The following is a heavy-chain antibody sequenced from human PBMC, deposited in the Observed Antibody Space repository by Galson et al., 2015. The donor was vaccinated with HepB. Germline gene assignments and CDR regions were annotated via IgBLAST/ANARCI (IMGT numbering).Heavy chain of an antibody. Sequence: SLRLSCAASGFTFSRYSMNWVRQAPGKGLEWVSSFSSSDSSIYYADSVKGRFTISRDNAKNSLYLQMNSLRAEDTAVYYCARDLGDEGHYYYYMDVWGKGTTVTVSS. CDR3: ARDLGDEGHYYYYMDV. CDR2: FSSSDSSI. V-gene: IGHV3-21*06. J-gene: IGHJ6*03. CDR1: GFTFSRYS.